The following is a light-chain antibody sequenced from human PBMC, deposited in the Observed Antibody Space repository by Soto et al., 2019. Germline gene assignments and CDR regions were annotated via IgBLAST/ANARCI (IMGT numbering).Light chain of an antibody. J-gene: IGKJ1*01. CDR3: QQYNNWPRT. CDR1: QSVSSIY. V-gene: IGKV3-15*01. CDR2: GAS. Sequence: EIVLTQSPGTLSLSPGERATLSCRSSQSVSSIYLSWYQQKPGQAPRLLIYGASTRATGIPARFSGSGSGTEFTLTISSLQSEDFAVYYCQQYNNWPRTFGQGTKVDIK.